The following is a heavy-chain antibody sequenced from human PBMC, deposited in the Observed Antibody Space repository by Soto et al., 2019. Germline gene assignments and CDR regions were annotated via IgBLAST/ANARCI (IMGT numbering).Heavy chain of an antibody. CDR3: ARGFYDARGYSAPFDS. CDR2: VYYTGST. V-gene: IGHV4-59*01. D-gene: IGHD3-22*01. Sequence: PSETLSLTCTVSGGSISGYYWNWIWQASGKGPEWIGYVYYTGSTNYNPSLESRVTMSTDTSKNQVSLELRSMTAADSAPYYRARGFYDARGYSAPFDSWGQGTQVTVSS. J-gene: IGHJ4*02. CDR1: GGSISGYY.